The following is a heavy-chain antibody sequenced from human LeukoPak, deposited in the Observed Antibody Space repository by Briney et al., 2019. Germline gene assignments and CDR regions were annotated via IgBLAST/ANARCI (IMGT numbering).Heavy chain of an antibody. CDR2: IRSKAYGGTT. CDR1: GFTFGDYA. V-gene: IGHV3-49*03. Sequence: GGSLRLSCTASGFTFGDYAMSWFRQAPGKGLEWVGFIRSKAYGGTTECAASVKGRFTISRDDSKSIAYLQMNSLKTEDTAVYYCAREYVAAAGTGAFDIWGQGTMVTVSS. J-gene: IGHJ3*02. CDR3: AREYVAAAGTGAFDI. D-gene: IGHD6-13*01.